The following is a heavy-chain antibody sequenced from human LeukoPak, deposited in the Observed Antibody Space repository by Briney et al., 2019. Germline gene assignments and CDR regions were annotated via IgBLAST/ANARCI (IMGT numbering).Heavy chain of an antibody. CDR2: ISSSSRHR. J-gene: IGHJ1*01. CDR3: VRDFNTVTTAYLQH. CDR1: GFTFRTYS. V-gene: IGHV3-21*01. D-gene: IGHD4-17*01. Sequence: GGSLSLSCVPSGFTFRTYSMNWVRQAPGKGLEWVSSISSSSRHRYYADSVKGRFTISRDDAKNSVYLQMNSLRAEETAVYYCVRDFNTVTTAYLQHWGQGTLVTVSS.